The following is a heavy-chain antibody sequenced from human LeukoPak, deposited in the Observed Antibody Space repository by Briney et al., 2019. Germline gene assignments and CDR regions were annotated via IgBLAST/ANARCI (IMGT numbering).Heavy chain of an antibody. CDR2: IWYDGSNK. CDR1: GFTFSSYG. CDR3: ARDDSSGWYFRGSYYGMDV. D-gene: IGHD6-19*01. V-gene: IGHV3-33*08. Sequence: PGGSLRLSCAASGFTFSSYGMHWVRQAPGKGLEWVAVIWYDGSNKYYADSVKGRFTISRDNSKNTLYLQMNSLRAEDTAVYYCARDDSSGWYFRGSYYGMDVWGQGTTVTVSS. J-gene: IGHJ6*02.